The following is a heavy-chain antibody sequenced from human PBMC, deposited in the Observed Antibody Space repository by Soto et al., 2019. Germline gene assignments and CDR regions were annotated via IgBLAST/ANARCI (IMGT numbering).Heavy chain of an antibody. D-gene: IGHD5-18*01. CDR3: AKDGYGKGDY. V-gene: IGHV3-23*01. CDR2: ISGSGGDT. Sequence: PGWSLRLSCRSSVFIFSDYIMNWVRQAPGKGLEWVSGISGSGGDTFYADSVRGRFTISRDNSKSTVYLQMSSLRADDTAIYYCAKDGYGKGDYWGQGTQVTVSS. CDR1: VFIFSDYI. J-gene: IGHJ4*02.